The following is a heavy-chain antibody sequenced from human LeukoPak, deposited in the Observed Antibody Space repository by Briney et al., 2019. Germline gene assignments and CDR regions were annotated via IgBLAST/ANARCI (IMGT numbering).Heavy chain of an antibody. D-gene: IGHD3-10*01. CDR2: IYYGGST. J-gene: IGHJ5*02. V-gene: IGHV4-59*08. Sequence: SETLSLTCTVSGGSISSYYWSWIRQPPGKGLEWIGYIYYGGSTNYNPSLKSRVTISVDTSKNQFSLKLSSVTAADTAVYYCARRVVRGPYNWFDPWGQGTLVTVSS. CDR1: GGSISSYY. CDR3: ARRVVRGPYNWFDP.